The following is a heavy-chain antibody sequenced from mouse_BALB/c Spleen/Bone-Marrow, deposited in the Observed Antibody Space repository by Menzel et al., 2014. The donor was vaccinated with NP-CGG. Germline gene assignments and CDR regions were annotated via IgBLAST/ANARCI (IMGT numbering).Heavy chain of an antibody. CDR3: ARARGVTTATPYYFDY. D-gene: IGHD1-2*01. CDR1: GFSFSSYA. Sequence: EVHLVESGGGLVKPGGSLKLSCAASGFSFSSYAVSWVRQTPGKRLEWVASISGGGNSYHSDNMKGRFTISRDNARNILYPQMSSLRSEDTAMYYCARARGVTTATPYYFDYWGQGTALTVSS. V-gene: IGHV5-6-5*01. J-gene: IGHJ2*01. CDR2: ISGGGNS.